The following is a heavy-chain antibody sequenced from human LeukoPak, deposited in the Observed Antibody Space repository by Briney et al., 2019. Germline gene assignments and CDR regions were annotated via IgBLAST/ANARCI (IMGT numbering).Heavy chain of an antibody. V-gene: IGHV4-38-2*01. J-gene: IGHJ5*02. CDR2: IYHSGST. CDR3: ARGRDYYDSSGHYSWFDP. D-gene: IGHD3-22*01. CDR1: GYSISSGYY. Sequence: SETLSLTCAVSGYSISSGYYWGWIRQPPGEGLEWIGSIYHSGSTYYNPSLKSRVTISVDTSKNQFSLKLSSVTAADTAVYYCARGRDYYDSSGHYSWFDPWGQGTLVTVSS.